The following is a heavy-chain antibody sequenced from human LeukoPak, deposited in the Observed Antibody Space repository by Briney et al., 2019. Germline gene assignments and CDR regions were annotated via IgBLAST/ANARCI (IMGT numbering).Heavy chain of an antibody. D-gene: IGHD4-11*01. CDR2: FDPEDGET. J-gene: IGHJ4*02. CDR1: GYTLTELS. V-gene: IGHV1-24*01. CDR3: ATDPWDYSNY. Sequence: ASVTVSFKVSGYTLTELSMHWVRQAPGKGLEWMGGFDPEDGETIYAQKFQGRVTMTEDTSTDTAYMELSSLRSEDTAVYYCATDPWDYSNYWGQGTLVTVSS.